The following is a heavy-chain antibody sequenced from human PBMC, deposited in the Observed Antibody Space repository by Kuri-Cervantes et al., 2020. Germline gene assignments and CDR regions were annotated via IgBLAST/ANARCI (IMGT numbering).Heavy chain of an antibody. CDR1: GFIFSNAW. V-gene: IGHV3-30*18. CDR3: AKDRVYYYDSSDLYGMDV. J-gene: IGHJ6*02. D-gene: IGHD3-22*01. CDR2: ISYDGSNK. Sequence: GGSLRLSCAASGFIFSNAWMSWVRQAPGKGLEWVAVISYDGSNKYYADSVKGRFTISRDNSKNTLYLQMNSLRAEDTAVYYCAKDRVYYYDSSDLYGMDVWGQGTTVTVSS.